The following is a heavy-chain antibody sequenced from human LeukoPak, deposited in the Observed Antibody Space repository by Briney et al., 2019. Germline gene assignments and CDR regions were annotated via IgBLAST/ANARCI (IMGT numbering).Heavy chain of an antibody. CDR3: AKDGGYQLPINYYYYMDV. J-gene: IGHJ6*03. D-gene: IGHD2-2*01. CDR1: GFTFNSYG. Sequence: GGSLRLSCAASGFTFNSYGMHWVRQAPGKGLEWVTFIRYDGSKKYYADSVKGRFTISRDNSKNTLYLQMNSLGAEDTAVYYCAKDGGYQLPINYYYYMDVWGKGTTVTVSS. CDR2: IRYDGSKK. V-gene: IGHV3-30*02.